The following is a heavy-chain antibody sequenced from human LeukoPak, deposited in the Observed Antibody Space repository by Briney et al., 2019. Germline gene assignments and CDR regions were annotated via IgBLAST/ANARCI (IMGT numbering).Heavy chain of an antibody. V-gene: IGHV4-38-2*01. J-gene: IGHJ4*02. D-gene: IGHD6-13*01. CDR2: IYHSGST. Sequence: SETLSLTCAVSGYSITSGYYWGWIRQPPGKGLEWIGSIYHSGSTYYNPSLKSRVAMSIDTSNNQFSLKLSSVTAADTAVYYCARASSSWGGDYWGQGTLVTVSS. CDR3: ARASSSWGGDY. CDR1: GYSITSGYY.